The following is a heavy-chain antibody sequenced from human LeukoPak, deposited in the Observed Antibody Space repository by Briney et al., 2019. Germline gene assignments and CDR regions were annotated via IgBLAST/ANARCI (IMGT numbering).Heavy chain of an antibody. V-gene: IGHV3-7*01. CDR1: GFTFSSSW. D-gene: IGHD4-23*01. CDR3: ARDTYGGFDY. J-gene: IGHJ4*02. Sequence: GGSLRLSCVGSGFTFSSSWMGWVRQAPGKGLEWVANINQDGSEKYYVDSVKGRFTISRDNAKTSLYLQINRLRAEDTAIFYCARDTYGGFDYWGQGTLVTVSS. CDR2: INQDGSEK.